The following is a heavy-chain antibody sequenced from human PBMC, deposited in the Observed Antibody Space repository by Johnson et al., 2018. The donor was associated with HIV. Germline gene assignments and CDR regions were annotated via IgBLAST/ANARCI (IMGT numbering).Heavy chain of an antibody. CDR2: ISYDGNNK. J-gene: IGHJ3*02. Sequence: QVQLVESGGGVVQPGRSLRLSCAASGFSFSPYALHWVRQTPGKGLEWVAVISYDGNNKYYTDSVKGRFTISRDNSKNTLYLQMNSLRAEDTALYYCAKDRTKDYGDYSGDAFDIWGQGTMVTVSS. CDR1: GFSFSPYA. D-gene: IGHD4-17*01. V-gene: IGHV3-30-3*01. CDR3: AKDRTKDYGDYSGDAFDI.